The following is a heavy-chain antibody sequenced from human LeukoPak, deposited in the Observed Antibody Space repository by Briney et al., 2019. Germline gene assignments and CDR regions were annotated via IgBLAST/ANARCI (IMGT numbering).Heavy chain of an antibody. V-gene: IGHV5-51*01. CDR2: IYPGNSQT. J-gene: IGHJ5*02. CDR1: GYSFTNYW. CDR3: ARRSDFRNWFDP. D-gene: IGHD2-21*02. Sequence: GESLKISCKAFGYSFTNYWIDWVRQMPGNGLEWMGNIYPGNSQTTYRPSFEGQVTISADRSISTAYLQWNSLKASDTAMYYCARRSDFRNWFDPWGLGTLVTVSA.